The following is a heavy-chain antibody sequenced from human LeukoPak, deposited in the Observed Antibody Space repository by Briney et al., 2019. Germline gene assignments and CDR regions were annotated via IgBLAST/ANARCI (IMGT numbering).Heavy chain of an antibody. V-gene: IGHV3-21*01. Sequence: GGSLRLSCAASGFTFSSYSMNWVRQAPGKGLEWVSSIRSKGTYVFYTDSVKGRFTISRDNAKNSLSLQMTSLRADDAAVYYCARASSKQLAGYLPDGFDIWGQGTMVTVSS. J-gene: IGHJ3*02. CDR2: IRSKGTYV. CDR1: GFTFSSYS. CDR3: ARASSKQLAGYLPDGFDI. D-gene: IGHD3-9*01.